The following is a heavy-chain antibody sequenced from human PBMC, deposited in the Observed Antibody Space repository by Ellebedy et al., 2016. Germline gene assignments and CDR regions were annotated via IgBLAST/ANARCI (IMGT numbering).Heavy chain of an antibody. J-gene: IGHJ4*02. D-gene: IGHD4-17*01. CDR2: LYWNDDK. V-gene: IGHV2-5*01. Sequence: SGPTLVKPTQTLTLTCTFSGFSLSSGGLGVGWVRQPPGKALEWLAYLYWNDDKRYSPSLKTRLTITKDASKNQVVLTMTNMDPVDTATYFCAHRSTVTSVDYWGRGTLVTVSS. CDR1: GFSLSSGGLG. CDR3: AHRSTVTSVDY.